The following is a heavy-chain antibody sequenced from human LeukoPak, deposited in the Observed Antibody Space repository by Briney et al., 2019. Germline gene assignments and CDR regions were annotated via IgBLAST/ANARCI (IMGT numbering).Heavy chain of an antibody. J-gene: IGHJ5*02. V-gene: IGHV4-34*01. CDR2: INHSGST. D-gene: IGHD2-2*01. CDR3: ARERFTYCSSTSCQGDNWFDP. Sequence: SETLSLTCAVYGGSFSGYYWSWIRQPPGKGLEWIGEINHSGSTYYNPSLKSRVTISVDTSKNQFSLKLSSVTAADTAVYYCARERFTYCSSTSCQGDNWFDPWGQGTLVTVSS. CDR1: GGSFSGYY.